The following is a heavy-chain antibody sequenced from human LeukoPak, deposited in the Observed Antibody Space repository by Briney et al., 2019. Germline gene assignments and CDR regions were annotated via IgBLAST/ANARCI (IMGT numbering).Heavy chain of an antibody. CDR3: ARGMGARLYYYYMDV. V-gene: IGHV1-8*02. Sequence: ASVKVSCKASGGTFSSYAISWVRQATGQGLEWMGWMNPNSGNTGYAQKFQGRVTMTRNTSISTAYMELSSLRSEDTAVYYCARGMGARLYYYYMDVWGKGTTVTVSS. D-gene: IGHD1-26*01. J-gene: IGHJ6*03. CDR1: GGTFSSYA. CDR2: MNPNSGNT.